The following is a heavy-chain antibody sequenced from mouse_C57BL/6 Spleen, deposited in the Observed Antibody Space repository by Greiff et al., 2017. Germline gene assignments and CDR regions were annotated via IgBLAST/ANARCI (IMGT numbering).Heavy chain of an antibody. CDR2: IRLKSDNYAT. CDR3: THLGY. CDR1: GFTFSNYW. Sequence: EVQGVESGGGLVKPGGSLKLSCAASGFTFSNYWMNWVRQSPEKGLEWVAQIRLKSDNYATHYAESVKGRFTISRDDSKSSVYLQMNNLRAEDTGIYYCTHLGYWGQGTTLTVSS. V-gene: IGHV6-3*01. J-gene: IGHJ2*01.